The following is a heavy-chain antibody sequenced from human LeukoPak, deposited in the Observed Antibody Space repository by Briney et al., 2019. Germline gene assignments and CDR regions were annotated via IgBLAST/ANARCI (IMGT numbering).Heavy chain of an antibody. CDR2: INPNSGGT. D-gene: IGHD2-2*03. CDR1: GYTFSDYY. Sequence: GASVKVSCKASGYTFSDYYVHWVRQAPGQGLEWMGWINPNSGGTNYAQKFQGRVTMTRDTSISTAYMELSRLRSDDTAVYYCARDVGYCSSTSCYYFDYWGQGTLVTVSS. V-gene: IGHV1-2*02. CDR3: ARDVGYCSSTSCYYFDY. J-gene: IGHJ4*02.